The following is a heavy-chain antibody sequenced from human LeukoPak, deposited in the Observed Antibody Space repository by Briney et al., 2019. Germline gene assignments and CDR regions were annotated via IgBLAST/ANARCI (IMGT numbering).Heavy chain of an antibody. CDR1: GDTFSSDNAA. V-gene: IGHV6-1*01. D-gene: IGHD4-17*01. CDR3: ARISGSCDYFFDL. CDR2: TYYRTKWYN. Sequence: PSQTLSLTCAISGDTFSSDNAAWNWIRQSPSRGLEWLGRTYYRTKWYNDYAVSVKSRITINPDTSKNQCSLHLSSVTPEVTAVYCCARISGSCDYFFDLWGPGTLVTVSS. J-gene: IGHJ2*01.